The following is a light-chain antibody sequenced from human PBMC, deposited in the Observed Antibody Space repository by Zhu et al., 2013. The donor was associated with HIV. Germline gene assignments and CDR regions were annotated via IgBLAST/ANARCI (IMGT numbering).Light chain of an antibody. J-gene: IGKJ1*01. CDR2: AAS. V-gene: IGKV1-5*01. Sequence: IQMTQSPSTLSASVGDRVTITCRASQSIGDWVAWYQQRPGKAPNVLIYAASSLISGVPSRFSGSGSGTDFTLTISSLQPEDFTTFYCLQHGSYPWTIGQGTKVEI. CDR3: LQHGSYPWT. CDR1: QSIGDW.